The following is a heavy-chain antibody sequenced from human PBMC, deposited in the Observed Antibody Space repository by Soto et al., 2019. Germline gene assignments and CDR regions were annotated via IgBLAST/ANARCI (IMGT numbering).Heavy chain of an antibody. J-gene: IGHJ4*02. V-gene: IGHV3-30-3*01. CDR1: VFTFSSYA. Sequence: GSLRLSCAASVFTFSSYAIHWVRQAPGKGLEWVALISFDGSNEYYAGSVKGRFTISRDNSKNTLYLQMNSLRAEDTALYYCARDLYEASDCPIDFWGQGTLVTVSS. D-gene: IGHD2-21*01. CDR3: ARDLYEASDCPIDF. CDR2: ISFDGSNE.